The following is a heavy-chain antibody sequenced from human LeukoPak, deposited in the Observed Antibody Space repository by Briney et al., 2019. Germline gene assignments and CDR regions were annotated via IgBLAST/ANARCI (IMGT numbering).Heavy chain of an antibody. CDR1: GYSFTSYW. J-gene: IGHJ3*02. D-gene: IGHD3-22*01. CDR2: IYPGDSDT. Sequence: GESLKISCKGSGYSFTSYWIGWVRQMPGKGLEWMGIIYPGDSDTRYSSSFQGQVTISADKSISTAYLQWSSLKASDTAMYYCARHPLHYDSSGYYSHDAFDIWGQGTMVTVSS. CDR3: ARHPLHYDSSGYYSHDAFDI. V-gene: IGHV5-51*01.